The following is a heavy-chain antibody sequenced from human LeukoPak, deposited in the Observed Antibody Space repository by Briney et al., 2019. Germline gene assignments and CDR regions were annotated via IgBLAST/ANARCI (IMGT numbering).Heavy chain of an antibody. J-gene: IGHJ6*03. CDR3: AKEGKKGIYYIDV. CDR1: ELIFRSYW. D-gene: IGHD2-15*01. Sequence: GSLRLSCAPSELIFRSYWMHWVRQAPGKGLEWVAFIRYDGSNKYYADSVKGRFTISRDNSKNTLYLQMNCLRAEDTAVYYCAKEGKKGIYYIDVWGTGTTVTVSS. V-gene: IGHV3-30*02. CDR2: IRYDGSNK.